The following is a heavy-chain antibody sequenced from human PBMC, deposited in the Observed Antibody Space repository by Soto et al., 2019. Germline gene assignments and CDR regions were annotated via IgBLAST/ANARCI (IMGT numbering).Heavy chain of an antibody. Sequence: QVQLVQSGAEVKKPGASVKVSCKASGYTFTSYGISWVRQAPGQGLEWMGWISAYNGNTNYAQKLQGRVTMTTDTATSKAYMELRSLRSDDKAVYYCARDFANYDYIWGSYRYRGGFDYWGQGTLVTVSS. D-gene: IGHD3-16*02. J-gene: IGHJ4*02. V-gene: IGHV1-18*01. CDR2: ISAYNGNT. CDR1: GYTFTSYG. CDR3: ARDFANYDYIWGSYRYRGGFDY.